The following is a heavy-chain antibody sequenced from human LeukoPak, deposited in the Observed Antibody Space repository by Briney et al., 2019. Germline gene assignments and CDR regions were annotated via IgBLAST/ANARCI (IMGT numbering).Heavy chain of an antibody. Sequence: GASVKVSCKASGYTSTSYDINWVRQATGQGLAWMGWMNPNSGNTSYAQKFQGRVTMTRNTSISTAYMELSSLRSEDTAVYYCSSGGGSSYYYYGMDVWGQGTTVTVSS. D-gene: IGHD2-15*01. V-gene: IGHV1-8*01. CDR2: MNPNSGNT. CDR1: GYTSTSYD. CDR3: SSGGGSSYYYYGMDV. J-gene: IGHJ6*02.